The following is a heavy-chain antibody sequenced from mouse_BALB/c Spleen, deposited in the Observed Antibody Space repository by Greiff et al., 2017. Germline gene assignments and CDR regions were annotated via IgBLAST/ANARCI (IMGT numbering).Heavy chain of an antibody. D-gene: IGHD2-12*01. V-gene: IGHV5-17*02. CDR3: ARTVTGYFDV. Sequence: EVKLVESGGGLVQPGGSRKLSCAASGFTFSSFGMHWVRQAPEKGLEWVAYISSGSSTIYYADTVKGRFTISRDNPKNTLFLQMTSLRSEDTAMYYCARTVTGYFDVWGAGTTVTVSS. J-gene: IGHJ1*01. CDR2: ISSGSSTI. CDR1: GFTFSSFG.